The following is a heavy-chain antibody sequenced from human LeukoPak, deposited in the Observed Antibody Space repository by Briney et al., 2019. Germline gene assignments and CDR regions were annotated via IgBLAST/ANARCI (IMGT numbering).Heavy chain of an antibody. CDR2: IGGSGGST. CDR3: AKSYCSGGSCYSYAFDI. Sequence: GGSLRLSCAASGFTFSSYAMSWVRQAPGKGLEWVSAIGGSGGSTYYADSVKGRFTISRDNSKNTLYLQMNSLRAEDTAVYYCAKSYCSGGSCYSYAFDIWGQGTMVTVSS. CDR1: GFTFSSYA. D-gene: IGHD2-15*01. V-gene: IGHV3-23*01. J-gene: IGHJ3*02.